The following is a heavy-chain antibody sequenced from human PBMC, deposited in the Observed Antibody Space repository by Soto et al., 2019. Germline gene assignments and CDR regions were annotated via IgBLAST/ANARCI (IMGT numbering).Heavy chain of an antibody. CDR2: IYYSGST. V-gene: IGHV4-59*01. CDR1: GGSISFYY. Sequence: QVQLQESGPGLVKPSETLSLTCTVSGGSISFYYWSWIRQPPGKGLEWIGYIYYSGSTNYNPSLKXRVTISVDTSKNQFSLKLSSVTAADTAVYYCARNYGDDADYWGQGTLVTVSS. D-gene: IGHD4-17*01. CDR3: ARNYGDDADY. J-gene: IGHJ4*02.